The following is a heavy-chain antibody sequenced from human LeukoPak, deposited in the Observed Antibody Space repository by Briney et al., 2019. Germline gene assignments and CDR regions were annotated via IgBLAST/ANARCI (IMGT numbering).Heavy chain of an antibody. Sequence: PGGSLRLSCAASEFTFSSYGMHWVRQAPGKGLEWGAVISYDGSNKYYADSVKGRFTISRDNSKNTLYLQMNSLRAEDTAVYYCAKELAYCGGDCYSSFDYWGQGTLVTVSS. V-gene: IGHV3-30*19. D-gene: IGHD2-21*02. CDR1: EFTFSSYG. CDR2: ISYDGSNK. J-gene: IGHJ4*02. CDR3: AKELAYCGGDCYSSFDY.